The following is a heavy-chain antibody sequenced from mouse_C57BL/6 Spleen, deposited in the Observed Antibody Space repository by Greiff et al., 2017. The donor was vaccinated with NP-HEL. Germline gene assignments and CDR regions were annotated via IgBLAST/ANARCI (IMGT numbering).Heavy chain of an antibody. CDR3: ARGTYYSHTAWFAY. CDR2: IYPRDGST. CDR1: GYTFTDHT. J-gene: IGHJ3*01. D-gene: IGHD2-12*01. Sequence: VQLHQSDAELVKPGASVKISCKVSGYTFTDHTIHWMKPRPEQGPERIGYIYPRDGSTKYHEKLKGKATLTAEKSSSTAYMQLNSLTSEDSAVYICARGTYYSHTAWFAYWGQGTLVTVSA. V-gene: IGHV1-78*01.